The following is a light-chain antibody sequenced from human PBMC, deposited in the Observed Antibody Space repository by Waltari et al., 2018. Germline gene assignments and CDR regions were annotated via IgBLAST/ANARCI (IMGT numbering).Light chain of an antibody. J-gene: IGKJ4*01. CDR3: MQHKALPLT. Sequence: DIVMTQTPLSVPVTPGATESISCRSTQSHLHTDGYTYLDWYLQKPGQSPQLLIYGGSSRASGVPDRFSGSGSGTDFTLKISKVEAEDVGVYYCMQHKALPLTFGGGTKVEIK. V-gene: IGKV2-40*01. CDR2: GGS. CDR1: QSHLHTDGYTY.